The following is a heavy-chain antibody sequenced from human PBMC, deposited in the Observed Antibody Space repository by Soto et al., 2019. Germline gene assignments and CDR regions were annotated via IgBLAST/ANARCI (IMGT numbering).Heavy chain of an antibody. CDR2: ITPIFGTT. V-gene: IGHV1-69*01. Sequence: QVQLVQSGAEVKKPGSSVKVSCKATGGTFSNYAISWVRQAPGQGLEWMGGITPIFGTTTYAQRLQGRVTITADESSTTAHMELSSLRSEDTAVYYCARVTTVTPVGYYGMDVWGQGTTVTVSS. CDR1: GGTFSNYA. J-gene: IGHJ6*02. CDR3: ARVTTVTPVGYYGMDV. D-gene: IGHD4-4*01.